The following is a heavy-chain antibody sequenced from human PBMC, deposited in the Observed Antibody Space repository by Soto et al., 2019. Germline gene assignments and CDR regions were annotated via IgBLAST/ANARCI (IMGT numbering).Heavy chain of an antibody. Sequence: QVQLVQSGAEVKKPGSSVKVSCKASGGTFSSYTISWVRQAPGQGLEWMGRIIPILGIANYAQNFHGRLTITADKSTSTAYMELSTLRSEDTAVYYCATGGELARFDYWGQGTLVTVSS. CDR2: IIPILGIA. J-gene: IGHJ4*02. V-gene: IGHV1-69*02. CDR3: ATGGELARFDY. CDR1: GGTFSSYT. D-gene: IGHD3-16*01.